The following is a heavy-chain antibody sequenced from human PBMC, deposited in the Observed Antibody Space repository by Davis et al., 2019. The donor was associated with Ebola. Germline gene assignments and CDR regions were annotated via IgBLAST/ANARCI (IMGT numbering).Heavy chain of an antibody. V-gene: IGHV3-49*04. Sequence: GESLKISCTASGFNFGEYALTWVRQTPRKGLEWVGFIRNKAYSGTTEYAASVKGRFTISRDDSGNIAYLQMNSLKIEDTAVYYCARESGGGIDYWGQGTLVTVSS. CDR1: GFNFGEYA. CDR3: ARESGGGIDY. D-gene: IGHD1-26*01. J-gene: IGHJ4*02. CDR2: IRNKAYSGTT.